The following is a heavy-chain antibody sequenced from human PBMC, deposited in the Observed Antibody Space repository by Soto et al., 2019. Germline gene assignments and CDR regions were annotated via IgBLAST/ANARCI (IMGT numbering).Heavy chain of an antibody. CDR1: GFIFSPFA. J-gene: IGHJ4*02. V-gene: IGHV3-30-3*01. CDR3: ARDGDRGSYFFDY. CDR2: ISFDGTNK. Sequence: LRLSCAASGFIFSPFAMHWVRQAPGKGLEWVGIISFDGTNKFYADSVKGRFTISRDNSKRTLYLQMNSLRADDTAVYYCARDGDRGSYFFDYWGQGTLVTVSS. D-gene: IGHD1-26*01.